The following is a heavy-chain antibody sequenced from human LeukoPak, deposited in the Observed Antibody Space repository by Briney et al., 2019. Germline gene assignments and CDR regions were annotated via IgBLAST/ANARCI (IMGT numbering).Heavy chain of an antibody. D-gene: IGHD1-26*01. CDR1: GFTFDDYA. V-gene: IGHV3-9*01. J-gene: IGHJ3*02. Sequence: PGRSLRLSCAASGFTFDDYAMHWVRHTPGKGLEWVSGISWNSGSIGYADSVKGRFTISRDNAKNSLYLQMNSLRAEDTAVYYCARFIVGATALAFNIWGQGTMVTVSS. CDR2: ISWNSGSI. CDR3: ARFIVGATALAFNI.